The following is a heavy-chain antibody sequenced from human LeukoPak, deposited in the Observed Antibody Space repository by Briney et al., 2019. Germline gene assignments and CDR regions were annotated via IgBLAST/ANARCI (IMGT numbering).Heavy chain of an antibody. CDR2: IKQDGSEK. J-gene: IGHJ4*02. CDR3: ARDFWNDPNYFHFWSGYFDY. V-gene: IGHV3-7*01. CDR1: GFTFTSYW. D-gene: IGHD3-3*01. Sequence: GGSLRLSCAASGFTFTSYWMTWVRQAPGKGLEWVANIKQDGSEKHYVGSVKGRLTISRDNAKQSLYLQMNSLRAEDTAVYFCARDFWNDPNYFHFWSGYFDYWGQGALVTVSS.